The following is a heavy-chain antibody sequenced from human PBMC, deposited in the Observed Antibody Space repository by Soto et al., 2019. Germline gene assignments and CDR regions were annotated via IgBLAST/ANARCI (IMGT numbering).Heavy chain of an antibody. J-gene: IGHJ6*02. V-gene: IGHV1-69*01. CDR3: ARSQGGSSSLDIYYYYYYGMDV. CDR2: IIPIFGTA. CDR1: GGTFSSYA. D-gene: IGHD2-15*01. Sequence: QVQLVQSGAEVKKPGASMKVSCKAPGGTFSSYAISWVRQAPGQGLEWMGGIIPIFGTAKYTQKFQGRVTITADESTSTGYMELSSPRSEDTAVYYCARSQGGSSSLDIYYYYYYGMDVWGLGTTVTVSS.